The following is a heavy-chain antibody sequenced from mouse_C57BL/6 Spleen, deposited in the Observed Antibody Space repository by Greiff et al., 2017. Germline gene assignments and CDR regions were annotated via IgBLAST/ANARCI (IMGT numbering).Heavy chain of an antibody. CDR3: ARPLFYCYDGLPWFAY. J-gene: IGHJ3*01. Sequence: EVKLVESGGGLVQPGGSLKLSCAASGFTFSDYYMYWVRQTPEKRLEWVAYISNGGGSTYYPDTVKGRFTISRDNAKNTLYLQMSRLKSEDTAMYYCARPLFYCYDGLPWFAYRGQEALVTVSA. CDR2: ISNGGGST. V-gene: IGHV5-12*01. D-gene: IGHD2-2*01. CDR1: GFTFSDYY.